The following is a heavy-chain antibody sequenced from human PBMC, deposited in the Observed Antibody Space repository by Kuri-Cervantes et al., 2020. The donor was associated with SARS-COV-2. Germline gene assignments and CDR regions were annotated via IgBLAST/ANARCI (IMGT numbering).Heavy chain of an antibody. D-gene: IGHD2-2*01. CDR3: ASRGLLLRAYYYYMDV. CDR1: GYTFTGYY. Sequence: ASVKVSCKASGYTFTGYYMHWVRQAPGQGLEWVGWINPNSGGTNYAQKFQGRVTMTRDTSISTAYMELSRLRSDDTAVYYCASRGLLLRAYYYYMDVWGKGTTVTVSS. V-gene: IGHV1-2*02. CDR2: INPNSGGT. J-gene: IGHJ6*03.